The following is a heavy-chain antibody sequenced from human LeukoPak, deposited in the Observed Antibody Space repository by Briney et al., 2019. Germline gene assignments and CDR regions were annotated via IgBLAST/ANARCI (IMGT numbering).Heavy chain of an antibody. CDR1: GGTFSSYA. CDR2: FIPILGIA. Sequence: ASVKVSCKASGGTFSSYAISWVRQAPGQGLEWMGRFIPILGIANYAQKFQGRVTITADKSTSTAYMELSSLRSEDTAVYYCARGGRDGYNQGYWGQGTLVTVSS. D-gene: IGHD5-24*01. V-gene: IGHV1-69*04. J-gene: IGHJ4*02. CDR3: ARGGRDGYNQGY.